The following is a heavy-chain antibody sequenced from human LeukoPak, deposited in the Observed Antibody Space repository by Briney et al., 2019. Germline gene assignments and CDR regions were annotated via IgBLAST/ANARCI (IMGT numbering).Heavy chain of an antibody. V-gene: IGHV3-21*01. CDR2: INSGGDYK. J-gene: IGHJ4*02. CDR3: ARGHYDVLASSYKWTPDY. Sequence: GGSLRLSCAASGFTFSSYGMHWVRQAPGKGLEWVSSINSGGDYKYYADSVKGRFTTSRDNAKNSLSLQLSSLRVEDTAIYYCARGHYDVLASSYKWTPDYWGQGTLVTVSS. D-gene: IGHD3-9*01. CDR1: GFTFSSYG.